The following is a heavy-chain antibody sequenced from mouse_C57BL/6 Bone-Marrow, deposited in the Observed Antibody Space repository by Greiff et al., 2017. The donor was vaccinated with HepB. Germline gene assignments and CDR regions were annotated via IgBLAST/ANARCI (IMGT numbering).Heavy chain of an antibody. V-gene: IGHV1-7*01. CDR3: VPEDYFDY. J-gene: IGHJ2*01. CDR1: GYTFTSYW. Sequence: QVQLQQSGAELAKPGASVKLSCKASGYTFTSYWMHWVKQRPGQGLEWIGYINPSSGYTKYNQKFKDKATLTADKSSSTAYMQLSSLTSEDSAVYYCVPEDYFDYWGQGTTLTVSS. CDR2: INPSSGYT.